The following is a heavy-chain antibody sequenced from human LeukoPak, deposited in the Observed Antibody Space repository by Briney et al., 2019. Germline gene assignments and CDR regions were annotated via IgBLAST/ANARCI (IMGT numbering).Heavy chain of an antibody. CDR2: IFHSGST. CDR1: GYSISSGYY. J-gene: IGHJ6*03. CDR3: ARDRKYCSSTTCHSSMDV. D-gene: IGHD2-2*01. Sequence: SETLSLTCTVSGYSISSGYYWGWIRQPPGKGLEWIASIFHSGSTYHNPSLKSRVTMSVDTSKYQFSLKLISVTAADTAVYYCARDRKYCSSTTCHSSMDVWGKGTTVTVSS. V-gene: IGHV4-38-2*02.